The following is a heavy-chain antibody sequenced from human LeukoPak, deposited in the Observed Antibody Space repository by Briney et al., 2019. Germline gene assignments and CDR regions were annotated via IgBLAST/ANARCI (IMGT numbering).Heavy chain of an antibody. CDR3: ARGRYAFDI. CDR1: GDSVSRSDSY. Sequence: PSETLSLTCSVSGDSVSRSDSYWDWIRQPPGKGLEWIGTIYYSGSTNYNPSLKSRVTISVDTSKNQFSLKLSSVTAADTAVHYCARGRYAFDIWGQGTMVTVSS. CDR2: IYYSGST. V-gene: IGHV4-61*08. J-gene: IGHJ3*02.